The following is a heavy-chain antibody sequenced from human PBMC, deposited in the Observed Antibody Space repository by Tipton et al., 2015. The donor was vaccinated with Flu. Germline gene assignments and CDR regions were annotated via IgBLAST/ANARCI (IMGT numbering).Heavy chain of an antibody. J-gene: IGHJ6*02. D-gene: IGHD3-10*01. CDR1: GFKFDDYG. V-gene: IGHV3-9*01. CDR3: AKRGAGDYYYILDV. Sequence: SLRLSCAASGFKFDDYGMHWVRQAPGKGLEWVSRINWNSGSIDYADSVKGRFTISRDNAKNSLYLQMNSLRPEDTALYFCAKRGAGDYYYILDVWGQGTTVTVSS. CDR2: INWNSGSI.